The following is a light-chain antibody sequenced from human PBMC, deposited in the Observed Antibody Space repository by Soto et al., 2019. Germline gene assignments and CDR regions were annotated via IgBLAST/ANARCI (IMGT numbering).Light chain of an antibody. Sequence: DIQMTQSPSTLSATAGDRVTITCRASQSISSWLAWYQHKPGKAPKLLIYDASNLDSGVPSRFSGSGSGTEFSLTISYLQPDDCATYYCQQYENYWTFGQGTKVDIK. V-gene: IGKV1-5*01. CDR3: QQYENYWT. J-gene: IGKJ1*01. CDR2: DAS. CDR1: QSISSW.